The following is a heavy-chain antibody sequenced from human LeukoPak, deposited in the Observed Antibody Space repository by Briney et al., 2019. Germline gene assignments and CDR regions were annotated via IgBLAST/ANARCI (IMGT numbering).Heavy chain of an antibody. CDR1: GGSISSYY. Sequence: SETLSLTCTVSGGSISSYYWSWIRRPAGKGLEWIGRIYTSGSTNYNPSRKSRVTISVDKSKNQFSLKLSSVPDADTAVYYCAREILYFGVVTLGWFDPWGQGTLVTVSS. CDR3: AREILYFGVVTLGWFDP. CDR2: IYTSGST. V-gene: IGHV4-4*07. J-gene: IGHJ5*02. D-gene: IGHD2-8*01.